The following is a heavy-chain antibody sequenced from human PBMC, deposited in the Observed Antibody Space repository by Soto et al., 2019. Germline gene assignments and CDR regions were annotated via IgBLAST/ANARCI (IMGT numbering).Heavy chain of an antibody. D-gene: IGHD2-15*01. CDR3: AGVCSGGSCYSSGYYYGMDV. CDR1: GFTFSDYY. Sequence: QVQLVESGGGLVKPGGSLRLSCAASGFTFSDYYMSWIRQAPGKGLEWVSYISSSSSYTNYADSVKGRFTISRDNAKNSLYLQMNSLRAEDTAVYYCAGVCSGGSCYSSGYYYGMDVWGQGTTVTVSS. V-gene: IGHV3-11*06. J-gene: IGHJ6*02. CDR2: ISSSSSYT.